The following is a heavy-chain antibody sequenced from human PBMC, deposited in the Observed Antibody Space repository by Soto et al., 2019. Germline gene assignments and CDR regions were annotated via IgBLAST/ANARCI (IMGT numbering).Heavy chain of an antibody. CDR1: GFTFNDYV. J-gene: IGHJ3*01. CDR2: MTYDGATE. V-gene: IGHV3-30*14. D-gene: IGHD3-3*02. Sequence: QVHLVESGGGVVQPGRSLRLSCAASGFTFNDYVIHWFRQPAGKGLEWVESMTYDGATEYYADSVKGRFTVSRDNSKRTLSLQMNSLRPEDTDVYYCARVRLSIAVNDALDVWGQGTTVTVSS. CDR3: ARVRLSIAVNDALDV.